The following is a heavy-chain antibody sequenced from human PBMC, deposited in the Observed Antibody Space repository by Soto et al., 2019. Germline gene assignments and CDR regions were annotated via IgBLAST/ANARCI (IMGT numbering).Heavy chain of an antibody. J-gene: IGHJ4*02. CDR1: GVSISSSTW. V-gene: IGHV4-4*02. Sequence: QVQLQESGPGLVKPSGTLSLTCAVSGVSISSSTWWSCVRQPPGKGLEWIGEIYHSGSTNYNPSLKTRVTISVDKSNNQCSLKLTSVTAADTAVYYCAGGSGAGSYDNWGRGSLVSVSS. CDR3: AGGSGAGSYDN. CDR2: IYHSGST. D-gene: IGHD3-10*01.